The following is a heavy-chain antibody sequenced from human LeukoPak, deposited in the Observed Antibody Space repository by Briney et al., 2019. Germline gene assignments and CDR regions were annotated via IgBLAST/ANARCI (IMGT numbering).Heavy chain of an antibody. CDR1: GFTFSTYS. V-gene: IGHV3-21*01. J-gene: IGHJ4*02. CDR2: ISSSSIYI. D-gene: IGHD6-19*01. Sequence: GGSLRLSCAASGFTFSTYSMNWVRQAPGKGLEWVSSISSSSIYIYYADSVQGRFTISRDNANNSLYLQMNSLRPEDTAVYYCATYSSGLDSWGQGTLVTVSS. CDR3: ATYSSGLDS.